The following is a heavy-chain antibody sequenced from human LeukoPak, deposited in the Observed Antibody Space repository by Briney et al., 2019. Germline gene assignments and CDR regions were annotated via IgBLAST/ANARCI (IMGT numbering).Heavy chain of an antibody. CDR2: INPSGGST. D-gene: IGHD6-6*01. J-gene: IGHJ6*02. Sequence: ASVKVSCKASGYTFTSYYLHWVRQAPGQGLEWMGIINPSGGSTSYAQKFQGRVTMTRDTSTSTVYMELSSLRSEDTAVYYCARRGSSSSLYYYGMDVWGQGTAVIASS. CDR1: GYTFTSYY. CDR3: ARRGSSSSLYYYGMDV. V-gene: IGHV1-46*01.